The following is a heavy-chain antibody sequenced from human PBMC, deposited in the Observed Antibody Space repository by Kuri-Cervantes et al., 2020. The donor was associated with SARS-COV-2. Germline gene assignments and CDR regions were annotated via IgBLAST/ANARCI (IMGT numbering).Heavy chain of an antibody. D-gene: IGHD2-15*01. CDR3: ARDNCSGGSCYGYYYMDV. CDR2: IYTSGST. V-gene: IGHV4-61*09. J-gene: IGHJ6*03. CDR1: GGSISSGSYY. Sequence: SETLSLTCTVSGGSISSGSYYWSWIRQPAGKGLEWIGHIYTSGSTNYNPSLKSRVTISVGTSKNQFSLKLSSVTAADTAVYYCARDNCSGGSCYGYYYMDVWGKGTTVTVSS.